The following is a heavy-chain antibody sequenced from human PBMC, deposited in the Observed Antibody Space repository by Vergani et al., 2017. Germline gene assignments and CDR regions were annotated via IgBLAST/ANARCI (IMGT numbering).Heavy chain of an antibody. CDR1: GFTFSSYA. D-gene: IGHD3-22*01. J-gene: IGHJ6*02. CDR3: ASSDSSGYYFNYYYYGMDV. V-gene: IGHV3-23*01. CDR2: ISGSGGST. Sequence: EVQLLESGGGLVQPGGSLRLSCAASGFTFSSYAMSWVRQAPGKGLEWVSAISGSGGSTYYADSVKGRFTISRDNSKNTLYLQMNSLRAEDTAVYYCASSDSSGYYFNYYYYGMDVWGQGTTVTVSS.